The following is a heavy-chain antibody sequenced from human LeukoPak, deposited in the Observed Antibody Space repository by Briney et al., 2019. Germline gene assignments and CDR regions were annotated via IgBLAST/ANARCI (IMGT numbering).Heavy chain of an antibody. D-gene: IGHD1-7*01. CDR2: ISSSSSYM. CDR1: GFTFSNYG. V-gene: IGHV3-21*04. J-gene: IGHJ6*03. CDR3: AKRRGLELLYYYYMDV. Sequence: GGSLRLSCSASGFTFSNYGIHWVRQAPGKGLEWVSSISSSSSYMYYADSVKGRFTISRDNAKNSLYLQMNSLRAEDTAVYYCAKRRGLELLYYYYMDVWGKGTTVTVSS.